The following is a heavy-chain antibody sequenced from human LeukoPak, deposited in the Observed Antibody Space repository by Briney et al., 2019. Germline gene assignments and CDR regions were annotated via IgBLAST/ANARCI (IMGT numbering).Heavy chain of an antibody. Sequence: SETLSLTCTVSGGSISSYYWNWIRQPAGKGLEWIGRIYTSGGTNYNPSLKSRVTISIDKSKNQFSLKLSSVTAADTAVYYCARESSKVIDAFDIWAQGTMVTVSS. CDR1: GGSISSYY. CDR2: IYTSGGT. V-gene: IGHV4-4*07. D-gene: IGHD3-16*02. CDR3: ARESSKVIDAFDI. J-gene: IGHJ3*02.